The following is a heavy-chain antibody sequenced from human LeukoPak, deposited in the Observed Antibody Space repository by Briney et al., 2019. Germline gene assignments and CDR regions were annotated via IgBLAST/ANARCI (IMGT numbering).Heavy chain of an antibody. V-gene: IGHV1-2*02. CDR2: INPNSGGT. J-gene: IGHJ5*02. Sequence: ASVKVSCKASGYTFTGYYMHWVRQAPGKGLEWMGWINPNSGGTKLAQKFQGRLTMTRDTSINTADMALSELRSDDTDVYYCARDPRPSYEDNWCDPWGQETLVTVSS. CDR1: GYTFTGYY. D-gene: IGHD5-12*01. CDR3: ARDPRPSYEDNWCDP.